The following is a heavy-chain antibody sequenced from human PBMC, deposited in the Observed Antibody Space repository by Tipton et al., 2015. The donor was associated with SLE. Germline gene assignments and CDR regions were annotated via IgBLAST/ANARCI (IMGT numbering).Heavy chain of an antibody. V-gene: IGHV3-23*01. Sequence: SLRLSCAASGFTFSSYAMSWVRQAPGKGLEWVSLISGSGGTTYYADSVKGRFTISRDNSKNTLYLQMNSLRAEDTAVYYCARAGSGWELGHYYYYMDVWGKGTTVTVSS. CDR1: GFTFSSYA. CDR2: ISGSGGTT. CDR3: ARAGSGWELGHYYYYMDV. D-gene: IGHD1-26*01. J-gene: IGHJ6*03.